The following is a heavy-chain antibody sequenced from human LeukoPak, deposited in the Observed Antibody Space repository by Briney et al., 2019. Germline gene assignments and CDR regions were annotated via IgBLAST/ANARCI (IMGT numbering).Heavy chain of an antibody. D-gene: IGHD6-13*01. CDR2: ISSSGSTI. J-gene: IGHJ5*02. CDR1: GFTFSDYY. V-gene: IGHV3-11*04. CDR3: ARDIAAAGNNRFDP. Sequence: PGGSLRLSCAASGFTFSDYYMSWIRQAPGKGLEWVSYISSSGSTIYYADSVKGRFTISRDNAKNSLYLQMNSLRAEDTAVYYCARDIAAAGNNRFDPWGQGTLVTVSS.